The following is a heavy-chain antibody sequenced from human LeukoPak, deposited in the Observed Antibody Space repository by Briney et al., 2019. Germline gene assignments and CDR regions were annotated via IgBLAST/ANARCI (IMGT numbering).Heavy chain of an antibody. Sequence: GASVKVSCKASGYTFTGYYRHWVRQAPGQGLEWMGWINPNSGGTNYAQKFQGRVTMTRDTSISTAYMELSRLRSDDTAVYYCARSTTGTKMSNFDYWGQGTLVTVSS. CDR2: INPNSGGT. CDR1: GYTFTGYY. D-gene: IGHD1-1*01. J-gene: IGHJ4*02. V-gene: IGHV1-2*02. CDR3: ARSTTGTKMSNFDY.